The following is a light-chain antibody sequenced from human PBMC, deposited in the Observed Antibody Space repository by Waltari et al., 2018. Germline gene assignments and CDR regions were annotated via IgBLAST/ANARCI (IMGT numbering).Light chain of an antibody. CDR2: WAS. V-gene: IGKV4-1*01. CDR1: QSVLYSSNNKDY. Sequence: DIVMTQSPDSLAVSLGERATINCKSSQSVLYSSNNKDYLAWLQQKPGQPPKLLISWASTREAGVPDRFSGSGSGTDFTLTISSLQAEDVAVYYCQQYYSTVRTFGQGTKVEIK. CDR3: QQYYSTVRT. J-gene: IGKJ1*01.